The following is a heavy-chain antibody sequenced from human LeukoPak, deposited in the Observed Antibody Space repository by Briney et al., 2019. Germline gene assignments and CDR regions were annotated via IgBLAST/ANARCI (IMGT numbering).Heavy chain of an antibody. CDR3: ASTLTAHHVGWYPVIHDAFDI. V-gene: IGHV1-46*01. D-gene: IGHD6-19*01. CDR1: GGTFSSYA. J-gene: IGHJ3*02. CDR2: INPSGGST. Sequence: GASVKVSCKASGGTFSSYAISWVRQAPGQGLEWMGIINPSGGSTSYAQKFQGRVTMTRDTSTSTVYMELSSLRSDDTAVYYCASTLTAHHVGWYPVIHDAFDIWGQGTMVTVSS.